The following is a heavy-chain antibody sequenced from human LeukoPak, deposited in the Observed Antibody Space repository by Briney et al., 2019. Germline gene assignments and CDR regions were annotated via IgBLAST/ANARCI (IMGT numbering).Heavy chain of an antibody. CDR1: RGTFSRYA. J-gene: IGHJ2*01. Sequence: SVKVSCKASRGTFSRYAISWVRQAPGQGLEWMGGIIPIFGTANNAQKFQGRVTVTADESTSTAYMELSSLRSEDTAVYYCATEVGLAYSSGWYRGFDLWGRGTLVTVSS. V-gene: IGHV1-69*01. CDR3: ATEVGLAYSSGWYRGFDL. CDR2: IIPIFGTA. D-gene: IGHD6-19*01.